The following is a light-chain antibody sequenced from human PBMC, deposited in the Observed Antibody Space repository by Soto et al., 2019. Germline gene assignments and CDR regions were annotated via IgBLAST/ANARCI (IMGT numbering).Light chain of an antibody. Sequence: DIQMTQSPSSLSASVGDRVTITCRASQGINNNLAWYQQKPGKVPKLLIHAASTLQSGVPSRFSGSGSETDFTLTISSLEPEDVATYYCQKYNSVPITFGQGTRLEIK. V-gene: IGKV1-27*01. CDR2: AAS. J-gene: IGKJ5*01. CDR1: QGINNN. CDR3: QKYNSVPIT.